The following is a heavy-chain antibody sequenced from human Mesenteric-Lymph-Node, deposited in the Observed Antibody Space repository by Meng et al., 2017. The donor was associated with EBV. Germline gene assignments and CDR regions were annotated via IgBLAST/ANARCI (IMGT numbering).Heavy chain of an antibody. CDR3: AKDISSSWYGLGYFQH. CDR1: GFTFSSYG. D-gene: IGHD6-13*01. J-gene: IGHJ1*01. V-gene: IGHV3-30*18. CDR2: ISYDGSNK. Sequence: QVQLVESXXGXVQPGXXLXXXXXXSGFTFSSYGMHWVRQAPGKGLEWVAVISYDGSNKYYADSVKGRFTISRDNSKNTLYLQMNSLRAEDTAVYYYAKDISSSWYGLGYFQHWGQGTLVTVSS.